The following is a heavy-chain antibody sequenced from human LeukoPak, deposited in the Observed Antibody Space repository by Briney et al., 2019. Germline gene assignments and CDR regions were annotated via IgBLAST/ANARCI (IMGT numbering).Heavy chain of an antibody. D-gene: IGHD3-22*01. J-gene: IGHJ4*02. CDR1: GFIFSNYV. V-gene: IGHV3-33*06. Sequence: PRGSLRLSCATSGFIFSNYVMHWVRQAPGKGLEWVAVIWYDGNNKYYADSVKGRFTISRDNSKNTLYLQMNSLRAEDTAVYYCAKDPMYYYDSSGYFFDYWGQGTLVTVSS. CDR3: AKDPMYYYDSSGYFFDY. CDR2: IWYDGNNK.